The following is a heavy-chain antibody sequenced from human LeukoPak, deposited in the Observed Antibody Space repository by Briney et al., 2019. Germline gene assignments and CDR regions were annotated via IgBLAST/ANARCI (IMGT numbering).Heavy chain of an antibody. CDR3: ARDKGGRYYDSSGYPDY. CDR1: GFTFSSYS. D-gene: IGHD3-22*01. Sequence: GGSLRLSCAASGFTFSSYSMNWVRRAPGKGLEWVSSISSSSSYIYYADSVKGRFTISRDNAKNSLYLQMNSLRAEDTAVYYCARDKGGRYYDSSGYPDYWGQGTLVTVSS. J-gene: IGHJ4*02. CDR2: ISSSSSYI. V-gene: IGHV3-21*01.